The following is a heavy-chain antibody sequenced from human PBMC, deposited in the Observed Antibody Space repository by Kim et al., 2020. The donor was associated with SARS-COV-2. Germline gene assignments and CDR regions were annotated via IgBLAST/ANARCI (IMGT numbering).Heavy chain of an antibody. J-gene: IGHJ4*02. CDR2: ISSSSSYI. D-gene: IGHD3-22*01. V-gene: IGHV3-21*01. CDR3: ARAPDYYDSSGYPPFVGY. CDR1: GFTFSSYS. Sequence: GGSLRLSCAASGFTFSSYSMNWVRQAPGKGLEWVSSISSSSSYIYYADSVKGRFTISRDNAKNSLYLQMNSLRAEDTAVYYCARAPDYYDSSGYPPFVGYWGQGTLVTVSS.